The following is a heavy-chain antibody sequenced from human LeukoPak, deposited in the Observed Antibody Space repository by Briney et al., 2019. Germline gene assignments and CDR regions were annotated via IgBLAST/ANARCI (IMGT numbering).Heavy chain of an antibody. D-gene: IGHD2-2*01. Sequence: SETLSLTCTVSGGSISSSSHYWGWIRQPPGKGLEWIGSMYYSGGTYYNPSLKSRVTISIDTSRNQFSLKLNSVTAADTAVYYCARLVRYCSTNNCYPFDYWGQGTLVTVSS. CDR3: ARLVRYCSTNNCYPFDY. V-gene: IGHV4-39*01. CDR2: MYYSGGT. CDR1: GGSISSSSHY. J-gene: IGHJ4*02.